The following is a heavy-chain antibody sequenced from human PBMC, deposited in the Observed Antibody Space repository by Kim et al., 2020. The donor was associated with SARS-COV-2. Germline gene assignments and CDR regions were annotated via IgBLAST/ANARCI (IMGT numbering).Heavy chain of an antibody. V-gene: IGHV4-34*01. J-gene: IGHJ4*02. D-gene: IGHD3-3*01. Sequence: LKSRGTISVDTSKNQFSLKLSSVTAADTAVYYCARALMYDFWSGYYLFDYWGQGTLVTVSS. CDR3: ARALMYDFWSGYYLFDY.